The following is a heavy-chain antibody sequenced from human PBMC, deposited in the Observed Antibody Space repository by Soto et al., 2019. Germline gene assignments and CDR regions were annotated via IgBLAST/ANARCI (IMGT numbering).Heavy chain of an antibody. Sequence: PGGSLRLSCVASGFNFGNFGMHWVRQAPGKGLEWLTVISNDENIKQDSVRGRFAIARDNSKNTLYLHLTSLRAEDTAIYYCASGIRGVLDSWGQGTLVTVSS. CDR3: ASGIRGVLDS. J-gene: IGHJ4*02. CDR1: GFNFGNFG. D-gene: IGHD5-12*01. V-gene: IGHV3-33*01. CDR2: ISNDENIK.